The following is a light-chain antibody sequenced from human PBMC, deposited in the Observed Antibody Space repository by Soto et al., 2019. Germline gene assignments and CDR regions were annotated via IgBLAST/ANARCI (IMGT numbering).Light chain of an antibody. V-gene: IGKV1-39*01. J-gene: IGKJ1*01. CDR2: AAS. CDR3: QQYNNWPPET. CDR1: QSISSY. Sequence: DIKLTQSPSSLSASVGDRVTIPCRASQSISSYLNWYAQKPGKAPKLLIYAASSLESGVPSRFSGSGSGTDFTLTISSLEPEDFAVYDGQQYNNWPPETFGRGTKVDIK.